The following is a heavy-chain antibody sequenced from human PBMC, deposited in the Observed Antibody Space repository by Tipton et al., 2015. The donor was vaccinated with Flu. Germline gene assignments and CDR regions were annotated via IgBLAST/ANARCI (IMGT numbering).Heavy chain of an antibody. CDR2: IKSKTDGGST. V-gene: IGHV3-15*01. J-gene: IGHJ6*02. CDR1: GFRFRDAW. Sequence: SLRLSCAASGFRFRDAWMTWVRLAPGKGLEWVGRIKSKTDGGSTDYAAPVRGRFTISRDESKDMLFLQMNSLATEDTAVYYCTKDTHLVLLSAGFYYQGMDVWGQGTTVAVSS. CDR3: TKDTHLVLLSAGFYYQGMDV. D-gene: IGHD2-8*01.